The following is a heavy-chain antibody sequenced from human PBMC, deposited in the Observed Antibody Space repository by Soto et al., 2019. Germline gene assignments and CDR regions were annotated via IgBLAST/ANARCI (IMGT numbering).Heavy chain of an antibody. CDR1: GFIFSNFW. V-gene: IGHV3-7*01. CDR2: INQDGSEK. Sequence: EEQLVESGGGLVQPGGSLRLSCAASGFIFSNFWINRVRQAPGKGLEWVANINQDGSEKYYVDSVKGRFTISRDNAKNSLYLQMNSLRAEDTAVYYCAVLSIAAVVDFWGQGTVVTVSS. CDR3: AVLSIAAVVDF. J-gene: IGHJ4*02. D-gene: IGHD6-25*01.